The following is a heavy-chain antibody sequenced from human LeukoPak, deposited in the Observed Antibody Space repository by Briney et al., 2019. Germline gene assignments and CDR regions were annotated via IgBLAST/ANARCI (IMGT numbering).Heavy chain of an antibody. V-gene: IGHV3-73*01. CDR1: GFTFSGSA. CDR3: TTDELVNNWNSGNY. J-gene: IGHJ4*02. Sequence: GGSLRLSCAASGFTFSGSAMRWVRQASGKGLEWVGRIRSKANSYATAYAASVKGRFTISRDDSKNTAYLQMNSLKTEDTAVYYCTTDELVNNWNSGNYWGQGTLVTVSS. CDR2: IRSKANSYAT. D-gene: IGHD1-7*01.